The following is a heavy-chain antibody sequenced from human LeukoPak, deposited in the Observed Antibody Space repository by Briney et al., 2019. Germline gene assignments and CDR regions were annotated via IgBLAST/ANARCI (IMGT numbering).Heavy chain of an antibody. D-gene: IGHD5-18*01. CDR1: GFTFSSYG. V-gene: IGHV3-30*18. CDR3: AKDRRIQLGRGIFDY. J-gene: IGHJ4*02. Sequence: GGSLRLSCAASGFTFSSYGMHWVRQAPGKGLEWVAVISYDGSNKYYEDSVKGRFTVSRDNSKNTLYLQMNSLRAEDTAVYYCAKDRRIQLGRGIFDYWGQGTLVTVSS. CDR2: ISYDGSNK.